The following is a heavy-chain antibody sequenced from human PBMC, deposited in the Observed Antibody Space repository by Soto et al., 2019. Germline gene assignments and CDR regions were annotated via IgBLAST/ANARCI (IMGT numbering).Heavy chain of an antibody. D-gene: IGHD6-13*01. CDR3: AKERWAAAGTPTLDY. CDR1: GFTFSSYA. J-gene: IGHJ4*02. V-gene: IGHV3-23*01. CDR2: ISGGTSST. Sequence: GVSMRLSCAASGFTFSSYAMSWVRKATGKGLEWVSAISGGTSSTYYADSVKGRFTISRDNSKNTLYLQMNSLRAEDTAVYYCAKERWAAAGTPTLDYWGQGTLVTVSS.